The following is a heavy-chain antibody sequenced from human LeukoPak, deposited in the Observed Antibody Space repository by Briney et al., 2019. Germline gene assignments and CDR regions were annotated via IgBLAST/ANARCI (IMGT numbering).Heavy chain of an antibody. CDR1: GGTFTSYA. D-gene: IGHD3-22*01. J-gene: IGHJ4*02. CDR3: ARDEGSGYYSY. V-gene: IGHV1-69*13. CDR2: IIPIFGTA. Sequence: ASVKVSCKASGGTFTSYAISWVRQAPGQGLEWMGGIIPIFGTANYAQKFQGRVTITADESTSTAYMELSSLRSEDTAVYYCARDEGSGYYSYWGQGTLVTVSS.